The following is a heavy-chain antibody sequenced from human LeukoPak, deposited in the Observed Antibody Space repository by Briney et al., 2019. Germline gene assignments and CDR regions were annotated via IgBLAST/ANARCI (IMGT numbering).Heavy chain of an antibody. CDR2: IFYSGNT. CDR1: GVSISSSGNY. V-gene: IGHV4-39*01. D-gene: IGHD1-26*01. J-gene: IGHJ4*02. Sequence: SETLSLTCTVSGVSISSSGNYWDWIRQPPGKGLGWIGSIFYSGNTYYKPSLKSRVSMSVDTSKNQFSLNLASVTAADTAVFYCARHWFRGSHYPRYDYWGQGTLVTVSS. CDR3: ARHWFRGSHYPRYDY.